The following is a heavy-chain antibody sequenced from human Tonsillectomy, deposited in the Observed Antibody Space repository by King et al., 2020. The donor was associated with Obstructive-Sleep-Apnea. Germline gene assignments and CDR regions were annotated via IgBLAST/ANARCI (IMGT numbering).Heavy chain of an antibody. D-gene: IGHD6-19*01. CDR2: ISGYNGRT. CDR1: GYTFTSYG. J-gene: IGHJ4*02. Sequence: QLVQSGAEVKKPGASVKVSCKASGYTFTSYGISWMRQAPGQGLEWVGWISGYNGRTSYAQKLQDRITMTADASTTTAYMELRSLRSDDTAIYYCGKDRGGHVSGSADKWGQGTLVTVSS. V-gene: IGHV1-18*01. CDR3: GKDRGGHVSGSADK.